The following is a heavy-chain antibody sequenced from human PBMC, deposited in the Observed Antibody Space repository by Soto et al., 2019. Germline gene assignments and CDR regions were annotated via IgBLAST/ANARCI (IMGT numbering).Heavy chain of an antibody. J-gene: IGHJ4*02. CDR2: IYHNGIT. Sequence: PSETLSLTCTVSGGSGSGYHWNWVRQPPGKTLEWIGHIYHNGITNYNPSLKSRITISIDTSKNQFSLKMNSVTAADTAVYYCAGARGYSTEYFDYWGQGTLVTVSS. V-gene: IGHV4-59*02. D-gene: IGHD5-18*01. CDR1: GGSGSGYH. CDR3: AGARGYSTEYFDY.